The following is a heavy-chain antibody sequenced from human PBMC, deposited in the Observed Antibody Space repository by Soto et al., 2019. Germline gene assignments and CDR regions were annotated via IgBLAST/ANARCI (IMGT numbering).Heavy chain of an antibody. CDR1: GFTFSSYA. D-gene: IGHD5-18*01. CDR2: ISYDGTNK. CDR3: ARDDEDSYGHGSFEF. V-gene: IGHV3-30-3*01. Sequence: GGSLRLSCAASGFTFSSYAMHWVRQAPGKGLEWVAVISYDGTNKYYADSVKGRFTISRDNYMNTLYVQMNSLRGDDTAVYYCARDDEDSYGHGSFEFWGQGTLVTVSS. J-gene: IGHJ4*02.